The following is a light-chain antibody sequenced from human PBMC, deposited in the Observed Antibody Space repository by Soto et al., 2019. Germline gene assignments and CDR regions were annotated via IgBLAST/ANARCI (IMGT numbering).Light chain of an antibody. CDR1: TSDVGGYSF. CDR3: RSYRTSGTRV. V-gene: IGLV2-14*01. CDR2: EVS. J-gene: IGLJ1*01. Sequence: QSALTQPASVSGSPGQSITISCTGTTSDVGGYSFVSWYQLHPGKAPKLMIYEVSNRPSGVSNRFSGSKSGNTASLTISGLEAEDESDYYCRSYRTSGTRVFGTGTKVTGL.